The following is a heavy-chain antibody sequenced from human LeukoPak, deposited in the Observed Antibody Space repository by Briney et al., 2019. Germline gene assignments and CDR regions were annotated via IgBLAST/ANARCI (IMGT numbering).Heavy chain of an antibody. CDR2: ISYDGSNK. J-gene: IGHJ5*02. CDR3: AKDLMATSFFDP. Sequence: PGGSLRLSCAASGFTFSSYGLHCVRQAPGKGLEGVAVISYDGSNKYYADSVKGRFTISRDNSKNTLYLQMSSLRAEDTAVYYCAKDLMATSFFDPWGQGTLVTVSS. D-gene: IGHD5-24*01. CDR1: GFTFSSYG. V-gene: IGHV3-30*18.